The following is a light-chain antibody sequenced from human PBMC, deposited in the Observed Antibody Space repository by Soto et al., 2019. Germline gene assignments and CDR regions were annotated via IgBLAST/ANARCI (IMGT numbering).Light chain of an antibody. CDR1: QTVSNTY. CDR3: PQYGALPPT. V-gene: IGKV3-20*01. Sequence: EIVLTQFPGALSLSPGERVTLSCRASQTVSNTYLAWYQQKSGQAPKFLIYGASNRATGIPDRFSGSGSGTEFTRTLSRLEPEDFAVYYCPQYGALPPTFGGGTKVEIK. J-gene: IGKJ4*01. CDR2: GAS.